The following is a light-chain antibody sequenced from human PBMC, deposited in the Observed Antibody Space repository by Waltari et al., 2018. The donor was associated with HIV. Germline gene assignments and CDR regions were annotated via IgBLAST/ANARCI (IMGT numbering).Light chain of an antibody. CDR1: NIARKN. CDR3: QVWDSSTGV. J-gene: IGLJ3*02. CDR2: RDN. Sequence: SYELTQPLSVSVAPGQTARITCGGNNIARKNVHWYQQKPGQAPVLVIYRDNIRPSGIPERFSGSNSGNTAILSISRAQAEDEGDYYCQVWDSSTGVFGGGTNLTVL. V-gene: IGLV3-9*01.